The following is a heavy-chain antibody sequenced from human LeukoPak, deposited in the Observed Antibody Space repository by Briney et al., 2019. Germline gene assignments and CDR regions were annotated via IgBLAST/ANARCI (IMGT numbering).Heavy chain of an antibody. D-gene: IGHD6-19*01. J-gene: IGHJ4*02. CDR3: ARGTYSSGWLEFSDFDF. CDR2: INSRSTTL. CDR1: GFTFTTYN. Sequence: PGGSLRLSCAASGFTFTTYNMHWVRQAPGKGLEWVSYINSRSTTLYYADSVKGRFTVSRDNVKNSLYLQMNSLRVEDTAVYYCARGTYSSGWLEFSDFDFWGQGTLVTVSS. V-gene: IGHV3-48*01.